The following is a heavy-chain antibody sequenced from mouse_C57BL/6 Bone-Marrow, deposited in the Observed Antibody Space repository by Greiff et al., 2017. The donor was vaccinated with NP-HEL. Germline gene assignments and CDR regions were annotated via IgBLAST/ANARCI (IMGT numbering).Heavy chain of an antibody. D-gene: IGHD2-4*01. CDR1: GFTFSDFY. V-gene: IGHV7-1*01. CDR3: ARDADDYDGRYWYFDV. CDR2: SRNKANDYTT. J-gene: IGHJ1*03. Sequence: EVKLVESGGGLVQSGRSLRLSCATSGFTFSDFYMEWVRQAPGKGLEWIAASRNKANDYTTEYSASVKGRFIVSRDTSQSILYLQMNALRAEDTAIYYCARDADDYDGRYWYFDVWGTGTTVTVSS.